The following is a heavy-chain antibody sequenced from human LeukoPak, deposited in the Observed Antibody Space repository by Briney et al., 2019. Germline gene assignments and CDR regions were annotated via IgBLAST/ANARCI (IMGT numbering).Heavy chain of an antibody. CDR2: IYYSGST. CDR1: GGSVSRSPYY. V-gene: IGHV4-39*01. CDR3: ARHRGYYYYYMDV. Sequence: ASETLSLTCTVSGGSVSRSPYYWGWIRQPPGKGLEWIGNIYYSGSTYYNPSLKSRVTISVDTSKNQFSLKLSSVTAADTAVYYCARHRGYYYYYMDVWGKGTTVTISS. J-gene: IGHJ6*03.